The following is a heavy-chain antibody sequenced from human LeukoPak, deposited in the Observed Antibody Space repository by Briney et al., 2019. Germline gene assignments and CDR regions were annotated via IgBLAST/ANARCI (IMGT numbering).Heavy chain of an antibody. CDR1: GFTFGDYA. CDR2: IRSKAYGGTT. J-gene: IGHJ6*03. V-gene: IGHV3-49*03. D-gene: IGHD6-19*01. Sequence: PGGSLRLSCTASGFTFGDYAMSWFRQAPGKGLEWVGFIRSKAYGGTTEYAASVKGRFTISRDDSKSIAYLQMNSLKTEDTAVYHRTREDYSSGWGNYYYYMDVWGKGTTVTVSS. CDR3: TREDYSSGWGNYYYYMDV.